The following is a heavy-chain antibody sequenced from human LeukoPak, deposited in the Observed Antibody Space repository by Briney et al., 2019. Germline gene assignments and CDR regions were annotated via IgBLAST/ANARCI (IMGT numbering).Heavy chain of an antibody. CDR3: AVSNGGYGP. Sequence: GGSLRLSCAVSGITLSNYGMSWVRQAPGKGLEWVARINSDGTTTNYADSVKGRFTISRDNAKNTLFLQMNSLRAEDTAVYFCAVSNGGYGPWGQGALVTVSS. CDR2: INSDGTTT. J-gene: IGHJ5*02. D-gene: IGHD5-12*01. V-gene: IGHV3-74*01. CDR1: GITLSNYG.